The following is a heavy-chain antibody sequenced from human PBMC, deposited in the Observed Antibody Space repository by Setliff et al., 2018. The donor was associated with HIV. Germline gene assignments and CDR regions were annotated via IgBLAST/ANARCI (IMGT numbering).Heavy chain of an antibody. V-gene: IGHV3-7*01. Sequence: GGSLRLSCAASGFRFRRYWMSWVRQAPGKGLESVANVKQDGTETLYVDSVKGRFTISRDNANNLVYLQMNSLRVEDTAVYFCARWGSGSYERVFDYWGQGMLVTVSS. CDR2: VKQDGTET. D-gene: IGHD1-26*01. CDR1: GFRFRRYW. CDR3: ARWGSGSYERVFDY. J-gene: IGHJ4*02.